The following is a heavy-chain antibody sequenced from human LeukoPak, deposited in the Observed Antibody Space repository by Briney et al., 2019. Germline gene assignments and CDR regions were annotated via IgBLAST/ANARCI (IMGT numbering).Heavy chain of an antibody. J-gene: IGHJ5*02. CDR1: GGTFGSYV. CDR3: ARDRGGLDP. D-gene: IGHD4-23*01. Sequence: AASVKVSCKTSGGTFGSYVISWVRQAPGQGLDWMGGILPIFGTAGYAQKFQGRVTITADESTNTAYMELKSLTSEDTAVYYCARDRGGLDPWGQGTLVTVSS. CDR2: ILPIFGTA. V-gene: IGHV1-69*13.